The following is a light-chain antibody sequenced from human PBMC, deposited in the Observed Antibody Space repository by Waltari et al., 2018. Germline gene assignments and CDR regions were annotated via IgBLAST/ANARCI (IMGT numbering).Light chain of an antibody. CDR3: LLTYPGGRAV. CDR1: TGPVTSDHW. V-gene: IGLV7-46*01. J-gene: IGLJ2*01. Sequence: QAVVTQEPSLPVSPGGTATLPCGSSTGPVTSDHWPYWFQQKPGQAPQTLIYDTSARHPWTPVRFSGSLLGGKAALTLSGAQPEDEADYYCLLTYPGGRAVFGGGTELTVL. CDR2: DTS.